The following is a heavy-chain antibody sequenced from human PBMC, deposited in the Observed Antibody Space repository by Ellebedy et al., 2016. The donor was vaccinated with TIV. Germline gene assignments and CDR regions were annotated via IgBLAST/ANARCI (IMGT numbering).Heavy chain of an antibody. J-gene: IGHJ4*02. D-gene: IGHD1-26*01. CDR2: INPNSGGT. Sequence: AASVKVSCKASGYTFIDYYMHWVRQAPGQGLEWMGWINPNSGGTSYAQKFQGWVTMTRDTSISTAYMELTRLTSDDTAVYYCARDGGSYSDFDYWGQGTLVTVSS. CDR3: ARDGGSYSDFDY. V-gene: IGHV1-2*04. CDR1: GYTFIDYY.